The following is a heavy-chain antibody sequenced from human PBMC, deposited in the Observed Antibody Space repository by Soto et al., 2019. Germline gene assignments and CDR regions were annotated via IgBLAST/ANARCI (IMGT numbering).Heavy chain of an antibody. CDR1: GFKFSNYA. Sequence: GGSLRLSCAASGFKFSNYAMSWVRQAPGKGLEWVSLISATGGGTYYADSVKGRFTISRDNSHNTLYLQVHSLTAEDTAVYYCAKDRRAGGNSAFYFDFWSQGAQVTVSS. D-gene: IGHD3-16*01. J-gene: IGHJ4*02. CDR2: ISATGGGT. CDR3: AKDRRAGGNSAFYFDF. V-gene: IGHV3-23*01.